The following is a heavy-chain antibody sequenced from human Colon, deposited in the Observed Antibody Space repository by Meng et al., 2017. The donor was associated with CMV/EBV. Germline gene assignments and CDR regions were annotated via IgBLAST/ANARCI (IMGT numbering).Heavy chain of an antibody. CDR1: GLTFTTYS. CDR3: ARGAYCSTSYCQTSVFDF. V-gene: IGHV3-48*04. Sequence: GGSLRLSCAASGLTFTTYSMNWVRQAPGKGLEWLSYISAGSSIIYYADSVKGRFTVSRDNSKNSLYLQMNSLSADDTAIYYCARGAYCSTSYCQTSVFDFWGQGALVTVSS. J-gene: IGHJ4*02. D-gene: IGHD2-2*01. CDR2: ISAGSSII.